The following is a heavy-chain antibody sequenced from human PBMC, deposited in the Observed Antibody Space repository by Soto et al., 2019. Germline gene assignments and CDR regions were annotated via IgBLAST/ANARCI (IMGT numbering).Heavy chain of an antibody. CDR1: GGSISSYY. CDR3: ARQVSLDFWSGYYTWFDP. Sequence: PSETLSLTCTVSGGSISSYYLSWIRQPPGKGLEWIGYIYYSGSTNYNPSLKSRVTISVDTSKNQFSLKLSSVTAADTAVYYCARQVSLDFWSGYYTWFDPWGQGTLVTSPQ. CDR2: IYYSGST. D-gene: IGHD3-3*01. V-gene: IGHV4-59*08. J-gene: IGHJ5*02.